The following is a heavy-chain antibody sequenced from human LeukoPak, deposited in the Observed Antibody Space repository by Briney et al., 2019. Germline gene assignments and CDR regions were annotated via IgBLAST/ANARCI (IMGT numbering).Heavy chain of an antibody. CDR1: GFTFSSYG. D-gene: IGHD2-21*02. Sequence: GGSLRLSCAASGFTFSSYGMHWVRQAPGKGLEWVAVIWYDGSNKYYADSVKGRFTISRDNSKNTLYLQMNSLRAEDTAVYYCARELGDPYLDYWGQGTLVTVSS. V-gene: IGHV3-33*01. CDR2: IWYDGSNK. J-gene: IGHJ4*02. CDR3: ARELGDPYLDY.